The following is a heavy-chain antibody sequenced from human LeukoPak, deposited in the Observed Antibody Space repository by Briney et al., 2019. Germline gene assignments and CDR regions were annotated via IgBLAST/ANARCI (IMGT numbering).Heavy chain of an antibody. Sequence: PGGSLRLSCAASGFTFSIYAMSWVRQAPEKGLEWVSAISGSGGNTYYADSVKGRFTISRDNSENTLYLQVNSLRVEDSAEYYCAMYNSDWGRFDYWGQGTLVTVSS. V-gene: IGHV3-23*01. CDR2: ISGSGGNT. J-gene: IGHJ4*02. CDR1: GFTFSIYA. CDR3: AMYNSDWGRFDY. D-gene: IGHD6-25*01.